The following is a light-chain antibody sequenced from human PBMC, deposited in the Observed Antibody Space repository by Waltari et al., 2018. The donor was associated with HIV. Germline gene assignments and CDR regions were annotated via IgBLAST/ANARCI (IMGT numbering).Light chain of an antibody. CDR2: EVS. J-gene: IGLJ2*01. CDR3: CAYAGSTTYVI. V-gene: IGLV2-23*02. Sequence: QSALTEPASASGSPGQSITISCHGTSLDVGGYNLVSWYQQHPGKAPKLMIYEVSKRPSGVSKRFSGSKSGTSASLTITGLQAEDEADYYCCAYAGSTTYVIFGGGTKLTVL. CDR1: SLDVGGYNL.